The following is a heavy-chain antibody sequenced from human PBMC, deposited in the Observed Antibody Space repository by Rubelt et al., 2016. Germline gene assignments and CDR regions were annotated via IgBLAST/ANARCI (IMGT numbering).Heavy chain of an antibody. J-gene: IGHJ2*01. CDR3: AKRTITVTTCVGWYFDL. CDR1: GGTFSSYA. D-gene: IGHD4-17*01. CDR2: IIPILGIA. Sequence: QVQLVQSGAEVKKPGSSVKVSCKASGGTFSSYAISWVRQAPGQGLEWMGGIIPILGIANYAQKFQGRVTINAEQSTSTAYMGLGSLRSGETAVYYCAKRTITVTTCVGWYFDLWGRGTLVTVSS. V-gene: IGHV1-69*10.